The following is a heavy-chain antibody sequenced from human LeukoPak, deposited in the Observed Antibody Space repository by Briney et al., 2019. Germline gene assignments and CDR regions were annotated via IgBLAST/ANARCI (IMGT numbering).Heavy chain of an antibody. CDR3: AILSGSGSYSYFDY. D-gene: IGHD3-10*01. CDR1: GFIVSSNY. CDR2: IYSGGST. V-gene: IGHV3-53*04. J-gene: IGHJ4*02. Sequence: GGSLRLSCAASGFIVSSNYMSWVRQAPGKGLEWVSVIYSGGSTYYADSVKGRFTISRHDSKNTLYLQMNSQRAEDTAMYYCAILSGSGSYSYFDYWGQGTLVTVSS.